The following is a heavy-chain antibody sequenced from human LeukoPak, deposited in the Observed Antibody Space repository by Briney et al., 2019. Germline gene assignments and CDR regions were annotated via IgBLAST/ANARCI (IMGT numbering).Heavy chain of an antibody. J-gene: IGHJ4*02. CDR3: ARDTLAVAGNTPQFDY. CDR1: GFTFSSYW. Sequence: GGSLRLSRAASGFTFSSYWMSWVRQAPGKGLEWVANIKQDGSEKYYMDSVTGRFTISRDNAKNSLYLQMNSLRAEDTAVYYCARDTLAVAGNTPQFDYWGQGTLVTVSS. V-gene: IGHV3-7*03. D-gene: IGHD6-19*01. CDR2: IKQDGSEK.